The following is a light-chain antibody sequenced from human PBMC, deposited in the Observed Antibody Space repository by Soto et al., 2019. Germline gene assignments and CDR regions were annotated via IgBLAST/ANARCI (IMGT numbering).Light chain of an antibody. J-gene: IGKJ1*01. Sequence: RTIKKISSWLAWHQQKPGKVPKVLIYDASRLESGVPSRFSVSESGTEFDLAMRSLHSYYSALSICQGYYTSAWRYGPGTKVDIK. CDR1: KKISSW. V-gene: IGKV1-5*01. CDR3: QGYYTSAWR. CDR2: DAS.